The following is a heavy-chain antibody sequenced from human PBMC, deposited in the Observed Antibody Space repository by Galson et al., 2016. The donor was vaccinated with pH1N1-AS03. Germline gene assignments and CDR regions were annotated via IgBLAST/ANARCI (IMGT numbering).Heavy chain of an antibody. D-gene: IGHD4-17*01. J-gene: IGHJ4*02. V-gene: IGHV6-1*01. CDR2: TYLRSTWYH. Sequence: CAISGDSVLSDSAAWNWVRQSPSRGLEWLGRTYLRSTWYHDDAESMKSRIIINADTSKNQFSLQLNSVTPEGTAVYYCVRDIYGDPLGEWGQGTLVTVSS. CDR1: GDSVLSDSAA. CDR3: VRDIYGDPLGE.